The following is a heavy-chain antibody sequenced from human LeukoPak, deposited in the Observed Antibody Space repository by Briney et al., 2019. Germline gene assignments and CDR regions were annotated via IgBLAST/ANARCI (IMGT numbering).Heavy chain of an antibody. CDR2: ISAYNGNT. V-gene: IGHV1-18*04. CDR3: ARAEMGATIIDY. Sequence: ASVKVSCKASGYTFTGYYMHWVRQAPGQGLEWMGWISAYNGNTNYAQKLQGRVTMTTDTSTSTAYMELRSLRSDDTAVYYCARAEMGATIIDYWGQGTLVTVSS. CDR1: GYTFTGYY. D-gene: IGHD1-26*01. J-gene: IGHJ4*02.